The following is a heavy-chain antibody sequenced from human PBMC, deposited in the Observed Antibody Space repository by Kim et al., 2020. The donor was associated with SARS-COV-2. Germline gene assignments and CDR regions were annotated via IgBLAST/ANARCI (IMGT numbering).Heavy chain of an antibody. CDR2: IYSSGST. Sequence: SETLSLTCSVSGGSVTSYFWSWIRQPPGKTLEWIGYIYSSGSTNYNPSLKSRAIISVDTSKNQFSLKLSSVTTADTALYYCARRYNWKRGLCHAFDIWG. J-gene: IGHJ3*02. CDR1: GGSVTSYF. V-gene: IGHV4-59*08. D-gene: IGHD1-1*01. CDR3: ARRYNWKRGLCHAFDI.